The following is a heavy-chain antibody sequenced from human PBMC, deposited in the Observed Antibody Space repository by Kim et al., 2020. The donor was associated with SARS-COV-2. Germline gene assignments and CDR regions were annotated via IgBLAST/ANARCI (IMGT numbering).Heavy chain of an antibody. D-gene: IGHD3-10*01. CDR2: ISYDGSDK. CDR1: GFTFRTLS. CDR3: AKVGASGYYFDY. Sequence: GSLRLSCAASGFTFRTLSMHWVRQAPGKGLEWVAVISYDGSDKNYADSVKGRFTISRDNSKNTLYLQMNSLRAEDTAVYYCAKVGASGYYFDYWGQGALVTVSS. V-gene: IGHV3-30*18. J-gene: IGHJ4*02.